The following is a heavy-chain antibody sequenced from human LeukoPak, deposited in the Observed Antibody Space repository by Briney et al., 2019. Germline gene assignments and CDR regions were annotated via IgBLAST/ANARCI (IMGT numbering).Heavy chain of an antibody. CDR3: ARTNSLSLDAVDI. D-gene: IGHD3-16*02. Sequence: ASVKVSCKASGGTFSSYAISWVRQAPGQGLEWMGGIIPIFGTANYAQKFQGRVTITTDESTSTAYMELSSLRAEDTAVYYCARTNSLSLDAVDIWGQGTMVTVSS. J-gene: IGHJ3*02. CDR2: IIPIFGTA. V-gene: IGHV1-69*05. CDR1: GGTFSSYA.